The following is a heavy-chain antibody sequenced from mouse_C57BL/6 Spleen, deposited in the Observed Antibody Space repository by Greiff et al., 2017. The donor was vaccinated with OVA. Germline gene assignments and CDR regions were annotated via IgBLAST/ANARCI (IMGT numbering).Heavy chain of an antibody. CDR1: GYAFTNYL. Sequence: QVQLQQSGAELVRPGTSVQVSCKASGYAFTNYLLEWVKQRPGPGLELIGVINPGSGGTNYNEKFKGKATLTADKSSSTAYMQLSSLTSEDSAVYCCAREGDSNYVRYFDVWGTGTTVTVSS. J-gene: IGHJ1*03. D-gene: IGHD2-5*01. CDR3: AREGDSNYVRYFDV. V-gene: IGHV1-54*01. CDR2: INPGSGGT.